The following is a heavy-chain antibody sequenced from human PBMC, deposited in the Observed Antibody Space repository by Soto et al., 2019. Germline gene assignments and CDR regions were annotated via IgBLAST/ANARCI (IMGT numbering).Heavy chain of an antibody. CDR2: IYYSGST. CDR3: ARLSHRGYSSYDSWFDP. J-gene: IGHJ5*02. D-gene: IGHD5-12*01. CDR1: GGSISSSSYY. V-gene: IGHV4-39*01. Sequence: SETLSLTCTVSGGSISSSSYYWGWIRQPPGKGLEWIGSIYYSGSTYYNPSLKSRVTISVDTSKNQFSLKLSSVTAADTAVYYCARLSHRGYSSYDSWFDPWGQGTLVTVSS.